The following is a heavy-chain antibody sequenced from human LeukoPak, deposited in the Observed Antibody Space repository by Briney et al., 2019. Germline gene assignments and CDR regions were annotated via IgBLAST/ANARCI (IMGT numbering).Heavy chain of an antibody. CDR2: INHSGST. Sequence: SETLSLTCAVYGGSFSGYYWSWIRQPPGKGLEWIGEINHSGSTNYNPSLKSRVTISVDTSNNQFSLKLSSVTAADTAVYYCARRVRKYQLTKGAFDIWGQGTMVTVSS. V-gene: IGHV4-34*01. CDR1: GGSFSGYY. D-gene: IGHD2-2*01. CDR3: ARRVRKYQLTKGAFDI. J-gene: IGHJ3*02.